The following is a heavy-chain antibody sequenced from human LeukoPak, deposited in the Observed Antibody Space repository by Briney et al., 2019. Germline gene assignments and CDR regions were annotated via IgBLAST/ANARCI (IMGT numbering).Heavy chain of an antibody. CDR2: ISSSSSKI. V-gene: IGHV3-48*04. Sequence: PGGSLRLSCAATGFTFSSYSMNWVRQAPGKGLEWVSYISSSSSKIYYADSVKGRFTISRDNAKNSLYLQMNSLRAADTAIYYCATDPSGRWLQNSDLEYFQDWGQGTLVTVSS. D-gene: IGHD5-24*01. J-gene: IGHJ1*01. CDR1: GFTFSSYS. CDR3: ATDPSGRWLQNSDLEYFQD.